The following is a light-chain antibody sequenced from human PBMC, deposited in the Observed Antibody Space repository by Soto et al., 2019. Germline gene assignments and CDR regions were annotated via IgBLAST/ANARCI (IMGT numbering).Light chain of an antibody. J-gene: IGKJ5*01. Sequence: IRVPLRPSSHPASTGDSGTITCRASQGISSYLAWYQQKPGKAPKLLIYAASTLQSGVPSRFSGSGSGTDFTLTISCLQSEDFATYYCQQYYSYPPITFGQGTRLEI. V-gene: IGKV1-8*01. CDR2: AAS. CDR1: QGISSY. CDR3: QQYYSYPPIT.